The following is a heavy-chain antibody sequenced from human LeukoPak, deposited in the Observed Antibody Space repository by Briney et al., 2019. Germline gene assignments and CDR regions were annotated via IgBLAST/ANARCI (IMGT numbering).Heavy chain of an antibody. Sequence: GGSLRLSCAASGFTFSSYGMHWVRQAPGKGLEWVAVIWYDGSNKYYADSVKGRFTISRDNSKNTLNLQMNSLRTEDTAMYYCTREEWGSIDYWGQGTLVTVSS. V-gene: IGHV3-33*01. D-gene: IGHD3-16*01. CDR3: TREEWGSIDY. CDR1: GFTFSSYG. CDR2: IWYDGSNK. J-gene: IGHJ4*02.